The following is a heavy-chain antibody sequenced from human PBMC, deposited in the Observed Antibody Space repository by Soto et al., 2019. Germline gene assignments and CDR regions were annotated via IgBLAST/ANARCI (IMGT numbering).Heavy chain of an antibody. CDR2: ISAYNGNT. D-gene: IGHD3-10*01. CDR3: ARVMELLGHYYGMDV. J-gene: IGHJ6*02. CDR1: GYTFTSYG. Sequence: GASVKVSCKASGYTFTSYGSSWVRQAPGQGLEWMGWISAYNGNTNYAQKLQGRVTMTTDTSTSTAYMELRSLRSDDTAVYYCARVMELLGHYYGMDVWGQGTTVSFSS. V-gene: IGHV1-18*01.